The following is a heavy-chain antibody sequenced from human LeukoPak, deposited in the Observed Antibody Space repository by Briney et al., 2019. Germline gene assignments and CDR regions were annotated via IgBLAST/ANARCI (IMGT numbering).Heavy chain of an antibody. CDR3: AKDIGFNFDWLSYFDY. CDR1: GFTFSSYG. J-gene: IGHJ4*02. D-gene: IGHD3-9*01. Sequence: GGSLRLSCAASGFTFSSYGMHWVRQAPGKGLEWVAFIRYDGSNKYYADSVKGRFTISRDNSKNTLYLQMNSLRAEDTAVYYCAKDIGFNFDWLSYFDYWGQGTLVTVSS. V-gene: IGHV3-30*02. CDR2: IRYDGSNK.